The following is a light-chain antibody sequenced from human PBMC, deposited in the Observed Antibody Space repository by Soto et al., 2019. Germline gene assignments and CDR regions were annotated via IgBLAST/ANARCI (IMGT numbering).Light chain of an antibody. J-gene: IGLJ7*01. V-gene: IGLV1-40*01. CDR1: SSNIGAGYD. CDR3: QSYDSSLSGSV. Sequence: QPVLTQPPSVSGAPGQRVTISCTGSSSNIGAGYDVHWYQQLPGTAPKLLIYGNSNRPSGVLDRFSGSKSGTSASLAITGLQAEDEADYYCQSYDSSLSGSVFGGGTQLTVL. CDR2: GNS.